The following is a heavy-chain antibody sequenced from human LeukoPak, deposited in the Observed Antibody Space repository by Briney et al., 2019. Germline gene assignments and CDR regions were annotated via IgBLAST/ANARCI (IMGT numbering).Heavy chain of an antibody. J-gene: IGHJ4*02. Sequence: SETLSLTCTVSGGSISSGDYYWSWIRQPPGKGLEWIGYIYYSGSTYYNPSLKSRVTISVDTSKNQFSLKLSSVTAADTAVYYCAGLIDSSGYYFKDDYWGQGTLVTVSS. CDR1: GGSISSGDYY. D-gene: IGHD3-22*01. CDR3: AGLIDSSGYYFKDDY. CDR2: IYYSGST. V-gene: IGHV4-30-4*01.